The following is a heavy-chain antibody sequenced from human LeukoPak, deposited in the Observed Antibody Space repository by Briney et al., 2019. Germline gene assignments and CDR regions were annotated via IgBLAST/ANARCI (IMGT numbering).Heavy chain of an antibody. CDR1: GFTFSNNG. CDR2: TSYDGSNI. CDR3: AKDVGTTSLYNWFDP. Sequence: PGGSLRLSCAASGFTFSNNGMHWVRQAPGKGLEWVAVTSYDGSNIFYVDSVKGRFTIHRDNSMNTLYLDMNSLRAEDTAVYYCAKDVGTTSLYNWFDPWGQGTLVTVSS. J-gene: IGHJ5*02. D-gene: IGHD2/OR15-2a*01. V-gene: IGHV3-33*06.